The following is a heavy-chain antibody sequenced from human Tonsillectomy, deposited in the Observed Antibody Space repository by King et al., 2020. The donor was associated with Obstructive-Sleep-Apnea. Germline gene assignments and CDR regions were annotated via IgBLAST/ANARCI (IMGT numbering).Heavy chain of an antibody. Sequence: QLQESGPGLLKPSETLSLTCTVSGGSISSSTYYWGWIRQPPGKGLEWIGNIYYSGSTYYNPSLKSRVTISVASSKNQFSLKLMSVTAADTAVYYCARGGYSAYYFRYWGQGTLVTVSS. J-gene: IGHJ4*02. CDR3: ARGGYSAYYFRY. CDR2: IYYSGST. CDR1: GGSISSSTYY. V-gene: IGHV4-39*07. D-gene: IGHD5-12*01.